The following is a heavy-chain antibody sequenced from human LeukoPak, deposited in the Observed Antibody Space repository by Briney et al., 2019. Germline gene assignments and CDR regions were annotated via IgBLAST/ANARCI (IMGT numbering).Heavy chain of an antibody. Sequence: SETLSLTCTVSGGPISSGDYYWSWIRQPPGKGLEWIGYIYYSGTTFYNPFLKSRVIISLDTSKNQFSLRLSSVTAADTAVYYCASWLVVPAAIDYWGQGTLVTVSS. V-gene: IGHV4-30-4*01. CDR1: GGPISSGDYY. J-gene: IGHJ4*02. CDR2: IYYSGTT. D-gene: IGHD2-2*02. CDR3: ASWLVVPAAIDY.